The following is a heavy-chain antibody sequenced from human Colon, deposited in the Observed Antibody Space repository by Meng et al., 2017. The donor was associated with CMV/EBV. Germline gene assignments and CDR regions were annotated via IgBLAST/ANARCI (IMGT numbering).Heavy chain of an antibody. CDR1: EYNFTNYW. V-gene: IGHV5-51*01. J-gene: IGHJ3*02. CDR3: ARRFDFGGESDAFDI. D-gene: IGHD4-23*01. Sequence: GESLKISCKASEYNFTNYWIGWVRQMPGKGLEWMGIIYFGGSDIRYSPSFRGQVTFSADKSISTAYLQWSSLKASDTAIYYCARRFDFGGESDAFDIWGQGTLVTVSS. CDR2: IYFGGSDI.